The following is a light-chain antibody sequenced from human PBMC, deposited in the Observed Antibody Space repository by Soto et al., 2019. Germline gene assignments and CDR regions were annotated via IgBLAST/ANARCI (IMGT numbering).Light chain of an antibody. CDR2: QAS. CDR1: ERVSRW. J-gene: IGKJ1*01. V-gene: IGKV1-5*03. Sequence: DIQMTQSPSTLSASVGDRVTITCRASERVSRWLAWYQQKPGRPPKLLIYQASTLETGVPSRFSGSGSGTEFTLTISSLQPDDFATYYCQQYNAYSQAFGQGTKVEIK. CDR3: QQYNAYSQA.